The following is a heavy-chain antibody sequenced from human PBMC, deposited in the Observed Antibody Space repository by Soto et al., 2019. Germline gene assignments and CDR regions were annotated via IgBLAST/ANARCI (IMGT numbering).Heavy chain of an antibody. CDR1: GVSISSGGYY. V-gene: IGHV4-31*03. Sequence: SDTLSLTCTVSGVSISSGGYYWIWIRQHPGKGLEWIGYIYYSGSTYYNPSLKSRVTISVDTSKNQFSLKLSSVTAADTAVYYCARAPYYYDSSGYSRLYYFDYWGQGTLGTVSS. D-gene: IGHD3-22*01. CDR2: IYYSGST. J-gene: IGHJ4*02. CDR3: ARAPYYYDSSGYSRLYYFDY.